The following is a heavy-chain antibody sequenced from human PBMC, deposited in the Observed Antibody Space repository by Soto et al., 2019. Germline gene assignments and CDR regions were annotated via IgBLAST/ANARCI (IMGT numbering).Heavy chain of an antibody. V-gene: IGHV1-3*01. D-gene: IGHD1-26*01. Sequence: GASVKVSCKASGYTFTSYAMHWVRQAPGQRLEWMGWINAGNGNTKYSQKFQGRVTITADESTSTAYMELSSLRSEDTAVYYCARGGRGDESGSYYYFDYWGQGTLVTVSS. CDR2: INAGNGNT. CDR1: GYTFTSYA. CDR3: ARGGRGDESGSYYYFDY. J-gene: IGHJ4*02.